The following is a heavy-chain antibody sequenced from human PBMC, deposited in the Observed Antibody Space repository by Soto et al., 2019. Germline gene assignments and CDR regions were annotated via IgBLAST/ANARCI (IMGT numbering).Heavy chain of an antibody. CDR2: IFWNDEK. J-gene: IGHJ5*02. CDR3: ASTYSTSWYWFDP. D-gene: IGHD6-13*01. Sequence: HVTVKESGPVLVKPTETLTLTCTVSGFSLSNAGLGVSWIRQPPGKALEWLAHIFWNDEKSYSTSLKSRLTISKDTSKSQVVLIMSNTDPVDTATYYCASTYSTSWYWFDPWGQGTLVTVSS. V-gene: IGHV2-26*04. CDR1: GFSLSNAGLG.